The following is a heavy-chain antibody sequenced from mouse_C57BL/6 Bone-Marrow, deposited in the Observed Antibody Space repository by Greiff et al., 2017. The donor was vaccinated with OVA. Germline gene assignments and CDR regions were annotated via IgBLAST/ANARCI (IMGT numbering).Heavy chain of an antibody. Sequence: QVQLQQPGAELVMPGASVKLSCKASGYTFASYWMHWVKQRPGQGLEWIGEIDPSDSYTNYNQKFKGKSTLTVDKSSSTAYMQLSSLTSEDSAVYYCARKEGLRRGGVYYAMDYWGQGTSVTVSS. CDR2: IDPSDSYT. D-gene: IGHD2-4*01. V-gene: IGHV1-69*01. J-gene: IGHJ4*01. CDR1: GYTFASYW. CDR3: ARKEGLRRGGVYYAMDY.